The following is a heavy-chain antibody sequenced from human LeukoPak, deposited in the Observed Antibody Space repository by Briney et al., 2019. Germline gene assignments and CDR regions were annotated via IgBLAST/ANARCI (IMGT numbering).Heavy chain of an antibody. CDR3: ARLIPRYCSSTSCTFDY. Sequence: ASVKVSCKASGYTFTSYGISWVRQAPGQGLEWMGWISAYNGNTNYAQKLQGRVTMTTDTSTSTAYMELRSLRSDDTAVCYCARLIPRYCSSTSCTFDYWGQGTLVTVSS. CDR1: GYTFTSYG. D-gene: IGHD2-2*01. CDR2: ISAYNGNT. V-gene: IGHV1-18*01. J-gene: IGHJ4*02.